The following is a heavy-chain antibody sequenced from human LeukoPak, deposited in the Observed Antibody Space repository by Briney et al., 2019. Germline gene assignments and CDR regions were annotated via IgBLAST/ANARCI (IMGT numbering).Heavy chain of an antibody. CDR3: ARADSYGYIGVFDY. V-gene: IGHV3-11*04. CDR1: GFTFTDYY. J-gene: IGHJ4*02. D-gene: IGHD5-18*01. CDR2: ISSSGSTI. Sequence: PGGSLRLSCAASGFTFTDYYMSWIRQAPGKGLEWVSYISSSGSTIYYADSVKGRFTISRDNAKNSLYLQMNSLRAEDTAVYYCARADSYGYIGVFDYWGQGTLVTVSS.